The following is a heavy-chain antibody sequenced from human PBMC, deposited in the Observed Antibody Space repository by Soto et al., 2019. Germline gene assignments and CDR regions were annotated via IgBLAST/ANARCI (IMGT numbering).Heavy chain of an antibody. CDR1: GGSVNNNY. CDR2: IFSSGRA. Sequence: QVQLHESGPGLVKPSETLSLTCTVSGGSVNNNYWSWIRQAPGRGLEWIGYIFSSGRANYNPSLESRVTISVDTSKNQLSLKLTSVTAADTAVYYCASGGDNSPWYYSLWGQGTLVAVSS. CDR3: ASGGDNSPWYYSL. D-gene: IGHD3-10*01. J-gene: IGHJ4*02. V-gene: IGHV4-59*02.